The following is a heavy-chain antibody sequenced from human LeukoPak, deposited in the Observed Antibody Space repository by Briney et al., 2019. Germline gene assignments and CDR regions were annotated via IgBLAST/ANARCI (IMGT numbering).Heavy chain of an antibody. CDR2: ISGNGGST. CDR3: AKDRAIFGVVNEFDY. Sequence: GGSLRLSCAASGFTFSSYAMSWVRQAPGKGLEWVSAISGNGGSTYYADSMKGRFTISRDNSKNTLCLQMNSLRAEDTAVYYCAKDRAIFGVVNEFDYWGQGTLVTVSS. V-gene: IGHV3-23*01. J-gene: IGHJ4*02. CDR1: GFTFSSYA. D-gene: IGHD3-3*01.